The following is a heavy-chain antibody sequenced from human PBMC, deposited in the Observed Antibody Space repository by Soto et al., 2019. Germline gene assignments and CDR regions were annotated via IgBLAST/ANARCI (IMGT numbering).Heavy chain of an antibody. D-gene: IGHD3-10*01. CDR1: GFTLSYYW. J-gene: IGHJ4*02. CDR3: ARGFPGELDY. CDR2: INSDGSII. V-gene: IGHV3-74*01. Sequence: RGYLRLSCAASGFTLSYYWMHWVRQGPGKGLEWISHINSDGSIITYADSVKGRFTISRDNAKNTLYLQMNCLTAEDTSVYYCARGFPGELDYSGKGILVTVSS.